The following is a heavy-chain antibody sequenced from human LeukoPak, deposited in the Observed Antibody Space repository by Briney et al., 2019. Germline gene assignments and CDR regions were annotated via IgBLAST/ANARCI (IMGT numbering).Heavy chain of an antibody. Sequence: SETLSLTCAVSGGSISSSNWWSWVRQPPGKGLEWIGEIYHSGSTNYNPSLKSRVTISADKSKNQFSLKLSSVTAADTAVYYCARAEDIVVVPAAMFSYYYYGMDVWGQGTTVTVSS. CDR1: GGSISSSNW. J-gene: IGHJ6*02. D-gene: IGHD2-2*01. CDR3: ARAEDIVVVPAAMFSYYYYGMDV. CDR2: IYHSGST. V-gene: IGHV4-4*02.